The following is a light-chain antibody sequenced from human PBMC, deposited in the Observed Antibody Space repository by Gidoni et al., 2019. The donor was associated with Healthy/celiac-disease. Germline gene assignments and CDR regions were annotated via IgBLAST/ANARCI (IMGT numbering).Light chain of an antibody. CDR2: WAS. CDR3: QQYYSTPPWT. J-gene: IGKJ1*01. Sequence: DIVITQSPDSMAVSLGERATINCKSSQSVLYSSNNKNYLAWYQQKPGKTPKLLIYWASTRESGVPDRISGSGSGTDFTLTISSLQAEDVAVYYCQQYYSTPPWTFGQXTKVEIK. V-gene: IGKV4-1*01. CDR1: QSVLYSSNNKNY.